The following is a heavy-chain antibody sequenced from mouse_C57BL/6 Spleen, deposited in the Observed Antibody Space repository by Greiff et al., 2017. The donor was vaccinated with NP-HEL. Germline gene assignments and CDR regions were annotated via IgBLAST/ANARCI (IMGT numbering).Heavy chain of an antibody. J-gene: IGHJ3*01. CDR3: ASGYGSSPWFAY. CDR1: GYTFTSYW. D-gene: IGHD1-1*01. CDR2: IDPSDSYT. Sequence: QVQLKQPGAELVMPGASVKLSCKASGYTFTSYWMHWVKQRPGQGLEWIGEIDPSDSYTNYNQKFKGKSTLTVDKSSSTAYMQLSSLTSEDSAVYYCASGYGSSPWFAYWGQGTLVTVSA. V-gene: IGHV1-69*01.